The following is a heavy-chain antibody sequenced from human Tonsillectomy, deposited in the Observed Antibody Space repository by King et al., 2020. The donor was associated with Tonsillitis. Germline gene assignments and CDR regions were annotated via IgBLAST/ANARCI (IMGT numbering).Heavy chain of an antibody. Sequence: VQLVESGGGLVQPGGSLRLSYAASGFTFNNFAMSWVRQAPGKGLEWVSSINGNGGTTYYVDSVQGRFTIFRDNPKNTLYLLMNNLRAEDTAMYYCAKDTGVTRYFQHWGQGTLVTVSS. CDR2: INGNGGTT. V-gene: IGHV3-23*04. CDR3: AKDTGVTRYFQH. J-gene: IGHJ1*01. D-gene: IGHD1-1*01. CDR1: GFTFNNFA.